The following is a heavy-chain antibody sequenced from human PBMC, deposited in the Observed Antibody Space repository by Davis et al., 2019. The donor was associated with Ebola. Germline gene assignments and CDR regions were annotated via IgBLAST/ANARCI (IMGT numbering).Heavy chain of an antibody. J-gene: IGHJ6*02. V-gene: IGHV3-11*04. CDR1: GFTFSDYY. CDR3: ARDPSGMDV. CDR2: ISSSGSTI. Sequence: GESLKISCAASGFTFSDYYMSWIRQAPGKGLEWVSYISSSGSTIHYADSVKGRFTISRDNAKNSLYLQMNILRAEDTAVYYCARDPSGMDVWGQGTTVTVSS.